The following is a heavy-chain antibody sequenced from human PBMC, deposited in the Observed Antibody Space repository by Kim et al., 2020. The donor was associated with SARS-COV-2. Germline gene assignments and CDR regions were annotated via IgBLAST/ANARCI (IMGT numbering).Heavy chain of an antibody. J-gene: IGHJ3*02. V-gene: IGHV4-59*01. CDR2: IYYTAST. Sequence: SETLSLTCTVSGGSISSYYWSWIRQPPGKGLEWLGYIYYTASTNYNPSLKSRVTISVDTSQNQFSLKLNSVTAADTAVYYCASSYYGSSGSWAGAFDIWG. D-gene: IGHD3-22*01. CDR1: GGSISSYY. CDR3: ASSYYGSSGSWAGAFDI.